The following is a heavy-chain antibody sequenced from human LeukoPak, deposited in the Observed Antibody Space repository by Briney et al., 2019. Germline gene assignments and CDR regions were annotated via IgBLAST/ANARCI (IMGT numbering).Heavy chain of an antibody. Sequence: GASVKVSCKASGYTFTNYGISWVRQAPGQGLEWMGGIIPIFGTANYAQKFQGRVTITADESTSTAYMELSSLRSEDTAVYYCARVWFGEFNNWFDPWGQGTLVTVSS. V-gene: IGHV1-69*13. J-gene: IGHJ5*02. CDR2: IIPIFGTA. D-gene: IGHD3-10*01. CDR1: GYTFTNYG. CDR3: ARVWFGEFNNWFDP.